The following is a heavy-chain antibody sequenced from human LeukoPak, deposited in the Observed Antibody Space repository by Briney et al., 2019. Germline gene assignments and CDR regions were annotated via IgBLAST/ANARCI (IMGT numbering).Heavy chain of an antibody. CDR3: TRLDTYNWFDP. D-gene: IGHD3/OR15-3a*01. Sequence: GGSLRLSCAASGFTFSTFWMTWVRQAPGKGLEWVANIKQAGSEKYYVDSVKGRFTISRDNAENSLYLQMDSLRAEDTAVYYCTRLDTYNWFDPWGQGTLVTVSS. CDR1: GFTFSTFW. CDR2: IKQAGSEK. J-gene: IGHJ5*02. V-gene: IGHV3-7*02.